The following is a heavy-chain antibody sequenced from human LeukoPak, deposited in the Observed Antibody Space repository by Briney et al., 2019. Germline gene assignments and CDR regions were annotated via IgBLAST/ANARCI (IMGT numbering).Heavy chain of an antibody. J-gene: IGHJ4*02. V-gene: IGHV3-21*01. D-gene: IGHD3-16*01. Sequence: PGGCLRLSCAASGFTFSSYSMNWVRQAPGKRLEWVSSISSSSSYIYYADSVKGRFTISRDNTKNSLYLQMNSLRAEDTAVYYCARDRGRLDYWGQGTLVTVSS. CDR3: ARDRGRLDY. CDR1: GFTFSSYS. CDR2: ISSSSSYI.